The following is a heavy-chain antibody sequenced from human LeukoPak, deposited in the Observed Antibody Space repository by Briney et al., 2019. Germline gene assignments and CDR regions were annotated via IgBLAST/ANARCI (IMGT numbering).Heavy chain of an antibody. CDR1: GGTFSSYA. V-gene: IGHV1-69*06. Sequence: GASVKVSCTASGGTFSSYAISWVRQAPGQGLEWMGGIIPIFGTANYAQKFQGRVTITADKSTSTAYMELSSLRSEDTAVYYCAREDYSSSPVFDYWGQGTLVTVSS. D-gene: IGHD6-6*01. CDR3: AREDYSSSPVFDY. J-gene: IGHJ4*02. CDR2: IIPIFGTA.